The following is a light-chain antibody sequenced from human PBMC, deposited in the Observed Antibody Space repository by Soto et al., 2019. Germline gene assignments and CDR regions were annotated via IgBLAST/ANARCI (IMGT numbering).Light chain of an antibody. V-gene: IGKV1-39*01. J-gene: IGKJ1*01. Sequence: DIQMTQSPSSLSASVGERVPITCRASQSISTFLNWYQQKPGKAPELLIYAASYLQSGVPSRFSGSGSGTDFTLIISSLQPEDFATYYCQQSYSSPRTFGPGTKVEIK. CDR1: QSISTF. CDR2: AAS. CDR3: QQSYSSPRT.